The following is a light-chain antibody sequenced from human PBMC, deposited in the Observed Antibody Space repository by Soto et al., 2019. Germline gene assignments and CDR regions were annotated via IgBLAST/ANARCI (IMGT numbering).Light chain of an antibody. J-gene: IGLJ2*01. CDR2: EVS. CDR1: SSDVGGYNY. Sequence: QSALTQPPSASGSPGQSVTISCTGTSSDVGGYNYVSWYQQHPGKAPKLMIYEVSKRPSGVPDRFSGSKSGNTASLTVSGVQAEDEADYYCSSYAGSNNLVFVGGTKVTVL. V-gene: IGLV2-8*01. CDR3: SSYAGSNNLV.